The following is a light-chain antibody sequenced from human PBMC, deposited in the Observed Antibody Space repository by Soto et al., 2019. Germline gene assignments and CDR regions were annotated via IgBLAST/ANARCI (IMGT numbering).Light chain of an antibody. CDR2: GAS. CDR3: QQYGSSPGVT. CDR1: QSVSSY. Sequence: EIVLTQSPATLSLSPGERATLSCRSSQSVSSYLAWYQQKPGQAPRLLIYGASSRATGIPDRFSGSGSGTDFTLTISRLEPEDFAVYYCQQYGSSPGVTLGQGTKVDIK. V-gene: IGKV3-20*01. J-gene: IGKJ1*01.